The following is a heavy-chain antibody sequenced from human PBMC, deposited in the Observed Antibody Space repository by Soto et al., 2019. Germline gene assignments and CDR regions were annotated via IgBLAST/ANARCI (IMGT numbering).Heavy chain of an antibody. CDR1: GGSFSGYY. V-gene: IGHV4-34*01. Sequence: SETLSLTCAVYGGSFSGYYWSWIRQPPGKGLEWIGEINHSGSTNYNPSLKSRVTISVDTSKNQFSLKLSSVTAADTAVYYCARCRDGYNFGWFGPWGQGTLVTVSS. D-gene: IGHD5-12*01. CDR2: INHSGST. J-gene: IGHJ5*02. CDR3: ARCRDGYNFGWFGP.